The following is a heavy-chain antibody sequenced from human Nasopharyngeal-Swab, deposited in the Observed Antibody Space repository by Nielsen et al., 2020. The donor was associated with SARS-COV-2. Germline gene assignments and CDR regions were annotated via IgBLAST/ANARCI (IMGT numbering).Heavy chain of an antibody. CDR1: GLTISSNG. Sequence: GESLKISCAASGLTISSNGMHWVRQAPGKGLEWVAYISSSSSKSYYADSVKGRFTISRDNPKNSLYLQMKSLRHEDTAVYYCVRDVAIVGATLDSWGQGTLVTVSS. CDR2: ISSSSSKS. D-gene: IGHD1-26*01. J-gene: IGHJ4*02. CDR3: VRDVAIVGATLDS. V-gene: IGHV3-48*02.